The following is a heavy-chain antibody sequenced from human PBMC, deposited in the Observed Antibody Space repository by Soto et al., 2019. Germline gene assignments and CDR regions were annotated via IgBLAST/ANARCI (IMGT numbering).Heavy chain of an antibody. V-gene: IGHV3-23*01. J-gene: IGHJ5*02. Sequence: PGGSLGLSCAASGFTFSRYAMSWVRQAPGKGLEWVSAISGSGGSTYYAHSVKGRLTISRDNSKNTLYLQMNSLRAEDTAVYYCASSEDYGDYGWFDPWGQGTLVTVSS. CDR1: GFTFSRYA. D-gene: IGHD4-17*01. CDR2: ISGSGGST. CDR3: ASSEDYGDYGWFDP.